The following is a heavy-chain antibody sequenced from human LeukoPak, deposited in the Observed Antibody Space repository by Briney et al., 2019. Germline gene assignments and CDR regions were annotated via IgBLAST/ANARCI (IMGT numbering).Heavy chain of an antibody. V-gene: IGHV3-23*01. D-gene: IGHD6-19*01. Sequence: HSGGSLRLSCAASGFTFSSYAMSWVRQAPGKGLEWVSAISGSGGRTYYADSVKGRFTISRDNSKNTLYLQMNGLRAEETAMYYCATPYTSGWSLYFDNWGQGTLVTVSS. CDR3: ATPYTSGWSLYFDN. J-gene: IGHJ4*02. CDR2: ISGSGGRT. CDR1: GFTFSSYA.